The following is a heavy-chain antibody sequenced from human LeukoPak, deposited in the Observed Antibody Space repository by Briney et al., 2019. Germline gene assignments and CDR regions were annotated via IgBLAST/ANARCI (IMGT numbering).Heavy chain of an antibody. CDR2: IYYSGSS. CDR1: GGSISSSDYY. CDR3: ARHSGYDFLTDYPGWFDP. V-gene: IGHV4-39*01. D-gene: IGHD3-9*01. J-gene: IGHJ5*02. Sequence: SETLSLTCTVSGGSISSSDYYWGWIRQPPGKGLEWIGSIYYSGSSYYNPSLKSRVTKSVDTSRNQFSLKLSSVTAADTAVYYCARHSGYDFLTDYPGWFDPWGQGTLVTVSS.